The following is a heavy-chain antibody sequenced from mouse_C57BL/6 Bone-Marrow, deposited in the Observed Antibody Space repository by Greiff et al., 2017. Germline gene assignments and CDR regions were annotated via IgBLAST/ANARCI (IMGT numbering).Heavy chain of an antibody. CDR1: GFSLTSYG. CDR2: IWSGGSS. V-gene: IGHV2-2*01. D-gene: IGHD1-1*01. J-gene: IGHJ4*01. CDR3: ARNGELISTVDYAMDY. Sequence: VQLQQSGPGLVQPSQCLSISCTASGFSLTSYGVHWVRQSPGKGLEWLGVIWSGGSSDYNDAIISRLSISKDNSKSQVFFKMNSLQADDTAIYYCARNGELISTVDYAMDYWGQGTSVTVSS.